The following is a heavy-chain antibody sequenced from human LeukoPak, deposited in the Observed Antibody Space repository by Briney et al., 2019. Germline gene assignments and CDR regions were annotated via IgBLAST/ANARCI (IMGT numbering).Heavy chain of an antibody. D-gene: IGHD3-10*01. Sequence: SETLSLTCAVYGGSFSGYYWSWIRQPPGKGLEWIGEINHSGSTNYNPSLKSRVTISVDSSKNQFSLKLSSVTAADTAVYYCARYGSGSYYTVYYYYMDVWGKGTTVTISS. CDR1: GGSFSGYY. CDR3: ARYGSGSYYTVYYYYMDV. CDR2: INHSGST. V-gene: IGHV4-34*01. J-gene: IGHJ6*03.